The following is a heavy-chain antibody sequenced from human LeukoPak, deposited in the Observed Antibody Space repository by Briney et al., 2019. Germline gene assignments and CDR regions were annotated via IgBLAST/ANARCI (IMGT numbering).Heavy chain of an antibody. CDR1: GSTFSSYS. D-gene: IGHD6-13*01. CDR3: ARVPSSSWYYFDY. CDR2: ISSSSSYI. J-gene: IGHJ4*02. V-gene: IGHV3-21*01. Sequence: GGSLRLSCAASGSTFSSYSMNWVRQAPGKGLEWVSSISSSSSYIYYADSVKGRFTISRDNAKNSLYLQMNSLRAEDTAVYYCARVPSSSWYYFDYWGQGTLVTVSS.